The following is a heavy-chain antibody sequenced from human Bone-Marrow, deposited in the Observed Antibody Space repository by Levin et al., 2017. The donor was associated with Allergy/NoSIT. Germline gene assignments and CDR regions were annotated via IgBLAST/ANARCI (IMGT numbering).Heavy chain of an antibody. CDR3: AKEYSTGWYPYDH. D-gene: IGHD6-19*01. J-gene: IGHJ4*02. V-gene: IGHV3-23*01. Sequence: PGGSLRLSCAASGFTFSGYAMSWVRQAPGKGLEWVSTISETGYTTFYADSVTGRFTISRDNSKSTLYLQMNSLRAEATAVYYCAKEYSTGWYPYDHWGQGALVAVSS. CDR1: GFTFSGYA. CDR2: ISETGYTT.